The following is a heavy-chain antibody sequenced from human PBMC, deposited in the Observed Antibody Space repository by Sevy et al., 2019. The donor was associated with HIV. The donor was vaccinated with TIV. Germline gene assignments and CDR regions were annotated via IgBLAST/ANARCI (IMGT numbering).Heavy chain of an antibody. CDR3: ARGGTSSDIVVVPAAKPHLNWFDP. CDR2: INHSGST. CDR1: GGSFSGYY. J-gene: IGHJ5*02. D-gene: IGHD2-2*02. Sequence: SETLSLTCAVYGGSFSGYYWSWIRQPPGKGLEWIGEINHSGSTNYNPSLKSRVTISVDTSKNQFSLKLSSETAADTAVYYCARGGTSSDIVVVPAAKPHLNWFDPWGQGTLVTVSS. V-gene: IGHV4-34*01.